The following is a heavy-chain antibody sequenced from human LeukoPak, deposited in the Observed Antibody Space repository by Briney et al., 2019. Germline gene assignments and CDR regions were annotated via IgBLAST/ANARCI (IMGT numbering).Heavy chain of an antibody. Sequence: SETLSLTCTVSGGSISSGSYYWSWTRQPAGKGLEWIGRIYTSGSTNYNPSLKSRVTISVDTSKNQFSLKLSSVTAADTAVYYCARGLYYYYYMDVWGKGTTVTVSS. CDR1: GGSISSGSYY. CDR3: ARGLYYYYYMDV. J-gene: IGHJ6*03. V-gene: IGHV4-61*02. CDR2: IYTSGST.